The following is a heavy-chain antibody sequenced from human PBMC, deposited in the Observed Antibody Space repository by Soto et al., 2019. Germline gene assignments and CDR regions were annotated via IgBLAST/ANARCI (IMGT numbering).Heavy chain of an antibody. CDR1: GGSISSGDYY. V-gene: IGHV4-30-4*01. D-gene: IGHD2-15*01. J-gene: IGHJ6*02. CDR2: IYYSGST. CDR3: ARNQYCSGGSCYLYYYYGMDV. Sequence: LSLTCTVSGGSISSGDYYWSWIRQPPGKGLEWIGYIYYSGSTYYNPSLKSRVTISVDTSKNQFSLKLSSVTAADTAVYYCARNQYCSGGSCYLYYYYGMDVWGQGTTVTVSS.